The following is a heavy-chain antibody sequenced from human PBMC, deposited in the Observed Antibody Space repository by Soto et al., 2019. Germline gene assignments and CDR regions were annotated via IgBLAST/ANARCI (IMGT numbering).Heavy chain of an antibody. CDR1: GFTFSSYS. J-gene: IGHJ6*03. V-gene: IGHV3-21*01. CDR3: ARSLLGYCGGGSCLLYYSYMDV. CDR2: ISSSSSYI. D-gene: IGHD2-15*01. Sequence: GGSLRLSCAASGFTFSSYSMNWVRQAPGKGLEWVSSISSSSSYIYYADSVKGRFTISRDNAKNSLYLKMNSLRAEDTAVYYCARSLLGYCGGGSCLLYYSYMDVWGKGTTVTVSS.